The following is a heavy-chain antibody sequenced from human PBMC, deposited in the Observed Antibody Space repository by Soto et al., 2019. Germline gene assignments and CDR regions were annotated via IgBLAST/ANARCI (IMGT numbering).Heavy chain of an antibody. CDR2: IYYSGST. D-gene: IGHD6-6*01. V-gene: IGHV4-59*01. Sequence: PSETLSLTCTASGGSISSYYWSWIRQPPGKGLEWIGYIYYSGSTNYNPSLKSRVTISVDTSKNQFSLKLSSVTAADTAVYYCARDSIAARRPYYYYYGMDVWGQGTTVTVSS. J-gene: IGHJ6*02. CDR1: GGSISSYY. CDR3: ARDSIAARRPYYYYYGMDV.